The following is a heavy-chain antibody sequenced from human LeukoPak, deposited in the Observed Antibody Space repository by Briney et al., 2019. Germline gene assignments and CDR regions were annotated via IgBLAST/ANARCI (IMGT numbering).Heavy chain of an antibody. D-gene: IGHD5-18*01. CDR2: ISSSSSTI. J-gene: IGHJ4*02. CDR3: ARDLGGYSYGYNY. Sequence: PGGSLRLSCAASGFTFSSYSMNWVRQAPGKGLEWVSYISSSSSTIYYADSVKGRFTISRDSAMNSLYLQMNSLRAEDTAVYYCARDLGGYSYGYNYWGQGTLVTVSS. V-gene: IGHV3-48*01. CDR1: GFTFSSYS.